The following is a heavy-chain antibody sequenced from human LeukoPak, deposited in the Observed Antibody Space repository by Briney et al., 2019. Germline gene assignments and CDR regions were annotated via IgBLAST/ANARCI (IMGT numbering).Heavy chain of an antibody. CDR1: GFTFSNYW. V-gene: IGHV3-7*01. CDR3: ARAGAGGVNYFRYYYDY. D-gene: IGHD2/OR15-2a*01. CDR2: IKQDGSEK. Sequence: GGSLRLSCAGSGFTFSNYWMAWVRQAPGRALEWVANIKQDGSEKNYVDSVKGRFSISRDNAENSLYLQMNSLRAEDTAVYYCARAGAGGVNYFRYYYDYWGQGTLVTVSS. J-gene: IGHJ4*02.